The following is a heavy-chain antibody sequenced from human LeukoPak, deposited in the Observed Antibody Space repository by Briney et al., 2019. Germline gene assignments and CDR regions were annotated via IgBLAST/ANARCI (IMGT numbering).Heavy chain of an antibody. CDR3: AREVRLGGNDQ. CDR1: GFTFGNYP. J-gene: IGHJ4*02. D-gene: IGHD3-22*01. V-gene: IGHV3-64*01. CDR2: ISTNGGKT. Sequence: PGGSLRLSFAASGFTFGNYPVHWVRQAPGKGLEYVSAISTNGGKTYYANSVKGRFTISRDNSMNTLHLHMCSLSAEVRAVHYGAREVRLGGNDQWGQGTLVTVSS.